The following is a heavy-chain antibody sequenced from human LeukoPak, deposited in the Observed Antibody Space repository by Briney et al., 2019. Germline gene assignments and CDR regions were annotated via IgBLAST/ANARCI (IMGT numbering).Heavy chain of an antibody. CDR2: AHSSGNT. J-gene: IGHJ4*02. D-gene: IGHD3-16*01. CDR1: GGSINSFSYY. CDR3: ARRGTYYFDY. Sequence: SETPSLTCTVSGGSINSFSYYWSWIRQHPGKGLEWVGYAHSSGNTYYNPSLKSRVTISVDTSKNQFSLNLTSVTAADTAVYYCARRGTYYFDYWGQGTLVTVSS. V-gene: IGHV4-31*03.